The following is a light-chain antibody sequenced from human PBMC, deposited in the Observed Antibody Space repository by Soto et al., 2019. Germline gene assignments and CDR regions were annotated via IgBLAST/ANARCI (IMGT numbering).Light chain of an antibody. V-gene: IGLV1-47*01. J-gene: IGLJ2*01. CDR3: ASCDDRVSVVA. CDR2: SNN. CDR1: SCNIGSNY. Sequence: QSVLTQPPSASGTPGQRVTISCSGGSCNIGSNYVYWYQQLPGTAPKLLIYSNNQRPSGVPDRFSGSKSGTSASLSISGLRSEDEADYYCASCDDRVSVVAFGGGTKLTVL.